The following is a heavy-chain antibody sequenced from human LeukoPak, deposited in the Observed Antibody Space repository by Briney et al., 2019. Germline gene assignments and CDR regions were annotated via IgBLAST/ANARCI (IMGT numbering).Heavy chain of an antibody. D-gene: IGHD5-18*01. Sequence: EASVKVSCKASGYTFTYYGITWVRQAPGQGLEWMGWISTHNGNTNYAQNLQGRVTMTTDTSTGTAYMELRSLTSDDTAVYYCVRGGHTTMVEFDFWGQGTLVIVFS. J-gene: IGHJ4*02. CDR2: ISTHNGNT. CDR3: VRGGHTTMVEFDF. CDR1: GYTFTYYG. V-gene: IGHV1-18*01.